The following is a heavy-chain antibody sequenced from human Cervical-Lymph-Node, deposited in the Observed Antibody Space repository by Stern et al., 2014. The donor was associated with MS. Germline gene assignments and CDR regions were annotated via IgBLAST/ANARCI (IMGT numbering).Heavy chain of an antibody. V-gene: IGHV4-31*03. CDR2: ISHSGVT. J-gene: IGHJ4*02. CDR3: MRGDY. CDR1: GDSIKTFGYY. Sequence: QVQLQESGPGLVKPSETLSLSCTVSGDSIKTFGYYWSWVRQSPGKGLASIGFISHSGVTFYNESLKSRLTISQDTSTNQFSLRLTSVTAADTAVYFCMRGDYWGRGILVTVSS.